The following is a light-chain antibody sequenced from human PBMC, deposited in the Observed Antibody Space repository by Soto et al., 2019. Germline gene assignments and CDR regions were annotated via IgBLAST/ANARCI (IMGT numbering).Light chain of an antibody. CDR3: QQYNNGPYT. CDR2: GAS. J-gene: IGKJ2*01. Sequence: EIVMTQSPATLSVSPGERPTLSCRASQSVSSNLAWYRQKPGQAPRLLIYGASTRATGIPARFSGSGSGTEFTLTISSLQSEDFAVYYCQQYNNGPYTFGQGTKLEIK. V-gene: IGKV3-15*01. CDR1: QSVSSN.